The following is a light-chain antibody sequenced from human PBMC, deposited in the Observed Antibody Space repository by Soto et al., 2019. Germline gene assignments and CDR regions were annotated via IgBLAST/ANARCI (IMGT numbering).Light chain of an antibody. J-gene: IGKJ4*01. V-gene: IGKV1-39*01. CDR1: QSISSY. CDR2: AAS. CDR3: QQRYSTPLT. Sequence: DIQMTQSPSSLSASVGDRVTITCRASQSISSYLNWYQQKPGKAPKLLIYAASSLQSGVPSRFSGSGSGTDCAITISSLQPEDVATYYCQQRYSTPLTFGGGTKVEIK.